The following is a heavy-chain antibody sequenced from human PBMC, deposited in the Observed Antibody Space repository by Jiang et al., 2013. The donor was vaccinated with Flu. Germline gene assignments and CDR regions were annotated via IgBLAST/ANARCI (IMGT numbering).Heavy chain of an antibody. CDR3: ATLRGSSYDTYLMDS. Sequence: VQLVESWGGVVQPGGSLRLSCAASGFSFSYYGMYWVRQAPGKGLEWLASIQFNGGNQQYADAVKGRFTISRDNSKDTLYLQMNSLRPDDTAVYYCATLRGSSYDTYLMDSWGQGALVTVSS. J-gene: IGHJ4*02. D-gene: IGHD2-15*01. CDR1: GFSFSYYG. V-gene: IGHV3-30*02. CDR2: IQFNGGNQ.